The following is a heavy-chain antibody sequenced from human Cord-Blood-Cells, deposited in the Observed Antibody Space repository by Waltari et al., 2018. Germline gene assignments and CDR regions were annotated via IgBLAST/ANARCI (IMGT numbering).Heavy chain of an antibody. J-gene: IGHJ4*02. CDR2: IKHSGRT. CDR1: GGSFSGYY. D-gene: IGHD2-21*01. CDR3: ARGRWGSPIDY. V-gene: IGHV4-34*01. Sequence: QVQLQQWGAGLLKPSETLSLTCAVYGGSFSGYYWSWIRQPPGKGLEWSGEIKHSGRTNNNTALKSRVTISVDPSKNQCSLTLSAVTAADTAVYYCARGRWGSPIDYWGQGTLVTVSS.